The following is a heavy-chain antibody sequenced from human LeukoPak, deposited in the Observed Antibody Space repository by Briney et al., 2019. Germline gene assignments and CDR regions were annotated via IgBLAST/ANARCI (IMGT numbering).Heavy chain of an antibody. J-gene: IGHJ4*02. D-gene: IGHD6-19*01. V-gene: IGHV3-30*02. CDR2: IRYDGDNK. CDR3: AKDRGWLNLLDY. Sequence: TGGSPRLSCAASGFIFNNYGMHWVRQAPGKGLEWVAFIRYDGDNKYYADSVKGRFTISRDNSKNTLYLQMNSLRAEDTAVYYCAKDRGWLNLLDYWGQGTLVTVSS. CDR1: GFIFNNYG.